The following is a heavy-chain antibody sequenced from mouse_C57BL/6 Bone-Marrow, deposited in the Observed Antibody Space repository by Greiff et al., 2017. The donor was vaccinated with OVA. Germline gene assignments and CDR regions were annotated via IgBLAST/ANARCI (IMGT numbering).Heavy chain of an antibody. CDR1: GFTFSDYG. CDR2: ISSGSSTI. Sequence: EVKLMESGGGLVKPGGSLKLSCAASGFTFSDYGMHWVRQAPEKGLEWVAYISSGSSTIYYADTVKGRFTISRDNAKNTLFLQMTSLRSEDTAMYYCASNYGSSGDYWGQGTTLTVSS. V-gene: IGHV5-17*01. D-gene: IGHD1-1*01. CDR3: ASNYGSSGDY. J-gene: IGHJ2*01.